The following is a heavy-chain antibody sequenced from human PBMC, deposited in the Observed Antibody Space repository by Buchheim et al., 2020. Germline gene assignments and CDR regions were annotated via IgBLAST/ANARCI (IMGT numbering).Heavy chain of an antibody. CDR3: ARGQGGGAYVNYFDY. J-gene: IGHJ4*02. CDR2: MSYDGNTN. Sequence: QVQLLESGGGVVQPGRSLRLSCAASEFTFTSYAMRWVRQAPGKGLEWVSGMSYDGNTNFFGDSVKGRFTISRDKPKNTLYLQMNSLKSEDTALYYCARGQGGGAYVNYFDYCGQGTL. D-gene: IGHD2-15*01. V-gene: IGHV3-30-3*01. CDR1: EFTFTSYA.